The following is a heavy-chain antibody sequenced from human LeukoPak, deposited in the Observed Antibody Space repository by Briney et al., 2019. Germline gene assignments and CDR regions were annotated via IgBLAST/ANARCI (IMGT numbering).Heavy chain of an antibody. CDR1: GDSISSYY. D-gene: IGHD3-3*01. V-gene: IGHV4-4*07. Sequence: SETLSLTCTVSGDSISSYYWNWIRQPAGKGLEWIGRMYISGSTDYNPSLKSRVTMSLDTSKNQFSLKLNSVTAADTAVYYCARNLYETSGYNWFDPWGQGTLVTVSS. J-gene: IGHJ5*02. CDR3: ARNLYETSGYNWFDP. CDR2: MYISGST.